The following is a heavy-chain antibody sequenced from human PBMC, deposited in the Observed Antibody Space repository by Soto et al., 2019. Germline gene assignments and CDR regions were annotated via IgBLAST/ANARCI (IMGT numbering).Heavy chain of an antibody. CDR3: ARSDGSSWYPDY. CDR1: GFTFSSYS. J-gene: IGHJ4*02. V-gene: IGHV3-21*01. CDR2: ISSSSSYI. D-gene: IGHD6-13*01. Sequence: GGSLRLSCAASGFTFSSYSMNWVRQAPGKGLEWVSSISSSSSYIYYADSVKGRFTISRDNAKNSLYLQMNSLRAEDTAVYYCARSDGSSWYPDYWGQGTLATVSS.